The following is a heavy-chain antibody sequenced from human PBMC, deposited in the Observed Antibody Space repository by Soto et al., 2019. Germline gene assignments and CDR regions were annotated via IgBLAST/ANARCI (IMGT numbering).Heavy chain of an antibody. Sequence: SETLSLTCTVSGGSISSGGYYWSWIRQHPGKGLEWIGYIYYSGSTYYNPSLKSRVTISVDTSKNQFSLKLSSVTAADTAVYYCARGTIVVVVAATRTNWFDPWGQGTLVTVSS. V-gene: IGHV4-31*03. CDR2: IYYSGST. D-gene: IGHD2-15*01. J-gene: IGHJ5*02. CDR3: ARGTIVVVVAATRTNWFDP. CDR1: GGSISSGGYY.